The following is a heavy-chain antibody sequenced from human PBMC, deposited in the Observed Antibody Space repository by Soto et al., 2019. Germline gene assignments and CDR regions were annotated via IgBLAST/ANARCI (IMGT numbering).Heavy chain of an antibody. CDR2: IRSDGSDT. CDR3: ARDLGYYYDSSGPGEY. J-gene: IGHJ1*01. V-gene: IGHV3-74*01. D-gene: IGHD3-22*01. Sequence: EVQLVESGGHLVQPGGSLRVSCAASGISFSSHWMHWVRQAPGRGLVWVSRIRSDGSDTSYADSVKGRFTISRDNANNILYLQMDSLRPDDTAIYYCARDLGYYYDSSGPGEYWGQGTLVTVSS. CDR1: GISFSSHW.